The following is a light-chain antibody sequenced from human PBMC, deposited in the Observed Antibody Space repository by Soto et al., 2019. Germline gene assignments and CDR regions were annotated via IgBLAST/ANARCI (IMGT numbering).Light chain of an antibody. CDR3: QQYNSFWT. J-gene: IGKJ1*01. CDR2: DAS. CDR1: QSISSW. V-gene: IGKV1-5*01. Sequence: DIQMTQSPSTLSASVGDRVTITCRASQSISSWLAWYQQKPGKAPRLLIYDASYLERGVPSRFSGSGSGTEFTLTSSDLQPDDLATYYCQQYNSFWTFGQGTKVEI.